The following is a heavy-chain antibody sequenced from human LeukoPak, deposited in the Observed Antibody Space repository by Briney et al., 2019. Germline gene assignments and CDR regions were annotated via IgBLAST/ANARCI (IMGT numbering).Heavy chain of an antibody. D-gene: IGHD4-11*01. Sequence: WGSLRLSCAASGFTFSSYAMHWVRQAPGKGLEWVAVISYDGSNKYYADSVKGRFTISGDNSKNTLYLQMNSLRAEDTAVYYCARFTVFDYWGQGTLVTVSS. V-gene: IGHV3-30*04. J-gene: IGHJ4*02. CDR1: GFTFSSYA. CDR3: ARFTVFDY. CDR2: ISYDGSNK.